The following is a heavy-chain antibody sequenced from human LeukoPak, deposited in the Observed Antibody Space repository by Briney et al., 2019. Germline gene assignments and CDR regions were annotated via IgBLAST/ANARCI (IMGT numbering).Heavy chain of an antibody. J-gene: IGHJ4*02. CDR1: GGSFSGYY. V-gene: IGHV4-34*01. Sequence: PSETLSLTCAVYGGSFSGYYWSWIRQPPGKGLEWIGEINHSGSTNYNPSLKSRVTISVDTSKNQFSLKLSSVTAADTAVYYCARVTRGSSVDYWGQGTLVTVSS. CDR2: INHSGST. D-gene: IGHD1-26*01. CDR3: ARVTRGSSVDY.